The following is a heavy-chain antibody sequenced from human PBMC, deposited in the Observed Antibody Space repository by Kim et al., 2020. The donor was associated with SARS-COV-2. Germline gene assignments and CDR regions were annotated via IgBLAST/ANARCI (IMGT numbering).Heavy chain of an antibody. J-gene: IGHJ1*01. CDR2: ISYDGSNK. CDR3: ARDYYDSSGYQGYFQH. V-gene: IGHV3-30-3*01. CDR1: GFTFSSYA. Sequence: GGSLRLSCAASGFTFSSYAMHWVRQAPGKGLEWVAVISYDGSNKYYADSVKGRFTISGDNSKNTLYLQMNSLRAEDTAVYYCARDYYDSSGYQGYFQHWGQGTLVTVSS. D-gene: IGHD3-22*01.